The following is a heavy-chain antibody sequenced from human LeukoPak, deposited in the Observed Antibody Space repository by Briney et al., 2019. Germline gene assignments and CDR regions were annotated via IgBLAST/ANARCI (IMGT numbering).Heavy chain of an antibody. CDR2: ISAYNGNT. CDR3: ARDLGGSYWWFDP. V-gene: IGHV1-18*03. J-gene: IGHJ5*02. D-gene: IGHD1-26*01. Sequence: GASVKVSCKASGYTFTSYGISWVRQAPGQGLEWMGWISAYNGNTNYAQEFQGRVTITRGTSASTAYMELSSLRSEDMAVYYCARDLGGSYWWFDPWGQGTLVTVSS. CDR1: GYTFTSYG.